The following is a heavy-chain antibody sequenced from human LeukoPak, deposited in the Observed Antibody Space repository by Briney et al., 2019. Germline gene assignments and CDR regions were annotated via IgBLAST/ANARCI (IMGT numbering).Heavy chain of an antibody. V-gene: IGHV3-30*18. CDR1: GFTFSAYG. J-gene: IGHJ4*02. CDR3: AKRVDYGSSWYYFDY. CDR2: ISYDGNTK. D-gene: IGHD6-13*01. Sequence: GRSLRLSCAASGFTFSAYGMHWVRQAPGKGLEWVAVISYDGNTKYYADSVKGRFTISGDNSKDTLYLRMNSLRAEDTAAYYCAKRVDYGSSWYYFDYWGQGTLVTVSS.